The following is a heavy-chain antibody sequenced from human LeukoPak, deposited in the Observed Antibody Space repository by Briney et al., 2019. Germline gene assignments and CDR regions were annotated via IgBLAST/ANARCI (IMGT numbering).Heavy chain of an antibody. V-gene: IGHV4-39*01. D-gene: IGHD3-10*01. CDR3: ARRLQGASIYGLDFDY. Sequence: PSETLSLTCTVSGGSISSSSYYWGWIRQPPGKGLEWIGSIYYSGSTYYNPSLKSRVTISVDTSKNQFSLRLSSVTAADTAVYYCARRLQGASIYGLDFDYWGQGTLVTVSS. CDR1: GGSISSSSYY. J-gene: IGHJ4*02. CDR2: IYYSGST.